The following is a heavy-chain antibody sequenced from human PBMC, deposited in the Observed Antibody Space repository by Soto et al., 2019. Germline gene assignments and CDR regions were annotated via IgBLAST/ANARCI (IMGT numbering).Heavy chain of an antibody. CDR1: GFTFSNYS. CDR2: IWYDEINK. J-gene: IGHJ4*02. V-gene: IGHV3-33*01. CDR3: ARDLSGPLDY. Sequence: GGSLRLSCEASGFTFSNYSMHWVRQAPGKGLEWVALIWYDEINKYYADSVKGRFTISRDNSQNTLFLQMNSLRPEDTAVYYCARDLSGPLDYWGQGNPVTVSS.